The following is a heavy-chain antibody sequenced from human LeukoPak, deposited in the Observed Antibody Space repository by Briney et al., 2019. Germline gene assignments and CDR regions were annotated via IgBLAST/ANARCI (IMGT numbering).Heavy chain of an antibody. Sequence: GGSLRLSCAASGFSVRDFWMAWVRQAPGKGLEWVAHIKEDRTADYYVDSVKGRFSISKDDGKNSLHLQMNSLGVEDTAVYYCVRGGWELDYWGQGTLVTVSS. CDR2: IKEDRTAD. CDR1: GFSVRDFW. CDR3: VRGGWELDY. V-gene: IGHV3-7*01. D-gene: IGHD1-1*01. J-gene: IGHJ4*02.